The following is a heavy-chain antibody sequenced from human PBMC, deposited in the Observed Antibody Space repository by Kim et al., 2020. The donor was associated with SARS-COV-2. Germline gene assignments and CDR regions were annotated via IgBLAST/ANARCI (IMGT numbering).Heavy chain of an antibody. D-gene: IGHD3-16*01. CDR2: IRHDGNEI. V-gene: IGHV3-7*01. Sequence: GGSLRLSCAASGLPFEIYWMAWVRQAPGKGPEWVAYIRHDGNEIYHGDSVKGRFTISRDNAKNSLYLQMNSLRVEDTAIYYCARDWGDDWGKGTLVTVSS. CDR3: ARDWGDD. J-gene: IGHJ4*02. CDR1: GLPFEIYW.